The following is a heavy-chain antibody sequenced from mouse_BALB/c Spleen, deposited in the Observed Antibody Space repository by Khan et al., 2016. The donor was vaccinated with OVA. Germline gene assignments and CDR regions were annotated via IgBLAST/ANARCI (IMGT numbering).Heavy chain of an antibody. CDR1: AYSITSGYG. CDR2: ISYSGST. J-gene: IGHJ2*01. D-gene: IGHD1-2*01. V-gene: IGHV3-2*02. Sequence: EVQLQEPEPGLVNPSQSLSLTCTFTAYSITSGYGWNWFRQFPGNKLEWMASISYSGSTNYNPSLKSRISITRDTSKNQFFLQLNSVTTEDTATYYCARTARIKYWGQGTTLTVSS. CDR3: ARTARIKY.